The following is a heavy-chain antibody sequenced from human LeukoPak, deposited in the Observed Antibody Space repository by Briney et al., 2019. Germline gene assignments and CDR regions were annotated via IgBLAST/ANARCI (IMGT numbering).Heavy chain of an antibody. D-gene: IGHD2-8*01. CDR1: GGSISSGSYH. CDR2: ISSSGSTI. J-gene: IGHJ5*02. Sequence: LSLTCTVSGGSISSGSYHWGWIRQAPGKGLEWVSYISSSGSTIYYADSVKGRFTISRDNAKNSLYLQMNSLRAEDTAVYYCARDWSNGGFDPWGQGTLVTVSS. V-gene: IGHV3-11*01. CDR3: ARDWSNGGFDP.